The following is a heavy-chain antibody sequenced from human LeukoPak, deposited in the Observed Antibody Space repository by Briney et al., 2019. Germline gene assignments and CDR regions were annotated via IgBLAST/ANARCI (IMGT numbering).Heavy chain of an antibody. Sequence: ASVKVSCKASGGTFSSYAISWVRQAPGQGLEWMGRIIPILGIANYAQKFQGRVTITADKSTSTAYMELSSLRSEDTAVYYCARSGGVYYDSSGYPFDYWGQGTLVTVSS. V-gene: IGHV1-69*04. CDR2: IIPILGIA. D-gene: IGHD3-22*01. CDR3: ARSGGVYYDSSGYPFDY. CDR1: GGTFSSYA. J-gene: IGHJ4*02.